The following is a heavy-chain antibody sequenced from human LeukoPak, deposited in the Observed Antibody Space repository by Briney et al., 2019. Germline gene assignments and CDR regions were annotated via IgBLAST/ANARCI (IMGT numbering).Heavy chain of an antibody. J-gene: IGHJ4*02. CDR3: ARGRLYSSGWYSGFYFDY. Sequence: PSETLSLTCTVSGGSISSSSYYWGWIRQPPGKGLEWIGSIYYSGSTYYNPSLKSRVTISVDTSKNQFSLKLSSVTAADTAVYYCARGRLYSSGWYSGFYFDYWGQGTLVTVSS. V-gene: IGHV4-39*01. CDR1: GGSISSSSYY. CDR2: IYYSGST. D-gene: IGHD6-19*01.